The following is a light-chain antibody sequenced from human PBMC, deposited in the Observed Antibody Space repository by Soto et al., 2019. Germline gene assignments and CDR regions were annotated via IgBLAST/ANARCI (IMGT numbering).Light chain of an antibody. J-gene: IGKJ1*01. CDR3: QKYNSAPWT. V-gene: IGKV1-27*01. Sequence: DIQMTQSPSSLSASVGDRVTITCRASQGISNYLAWYQQKPGTVPKLLIYAASTLQSGVPSRFSGSGAGTDFTLTISSLQPEDVATCYCQKYNSAPWTFGQGTKVEIK. CDR1: QGISNY. CDR2: AAS.